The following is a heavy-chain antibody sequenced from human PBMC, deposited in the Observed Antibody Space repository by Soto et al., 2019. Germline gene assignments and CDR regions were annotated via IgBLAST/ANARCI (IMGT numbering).Heavy chain of an antibody. V-gene: IGHV3-66*01. D-gene: IGHD2-8*01. Sequence: EVQLVESGGGLVQPGGSLRLSCAASGFTVSSNYMNWVRQAPGKGLEWVSVIYGGGSGSTYYADSVKGRFTISRDNPANTVYLQMNSLRAEDTAVYCCAGTSTNARFDYWGQGALVSVSS. CDR1: GFTVSSNY. CDR3: AGTSTNARFDY. J-gene: IGHJ4*02. CDR2: IYGGGSGST.